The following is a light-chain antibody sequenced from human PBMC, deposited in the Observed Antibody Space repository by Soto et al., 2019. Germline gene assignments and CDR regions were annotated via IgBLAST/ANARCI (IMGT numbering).Light chain of an antibody. CDR3: QKCKVAPFT. CDR1: QDIGNF. Sequence: DNQMTQSPSSLSAFVGDRVTITCRASQDIGNFLAWYQQKPGKVPKLLIYAASTLQSGVPSRFSGSGSGTDFTLTISSLQPEDVATYYCQKCKVAPFTFGGGTKV. CDR2: AAS. J-gene: IGKJ4*01. V-gene: IGKV1-27*01.